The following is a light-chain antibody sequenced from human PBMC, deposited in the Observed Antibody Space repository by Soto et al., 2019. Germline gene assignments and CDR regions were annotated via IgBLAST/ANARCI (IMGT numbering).Light chain of an antibody. V-gene: IGLV3-21*02. CDR1: NIARKS. CDR2: DDN. Sequence: SYELTQPPSVSVAPGQTAIITCGGTNIARKSVNWYQQKPGQAPVLVVYDDNDRPSGIPERFSGSNSGNTATPIIGIVEAGDEADYYCQLWDNISNWVFGGGTKVTVL. J-gene: IGLJ3*02. CDR3: QLWDNISNWV.